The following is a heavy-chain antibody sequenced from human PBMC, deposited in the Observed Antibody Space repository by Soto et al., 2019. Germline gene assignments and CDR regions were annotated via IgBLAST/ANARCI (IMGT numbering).Heavy chain of an antibody. CDR1: GGPINSGDYY. CDR2: IYHSGNT. J-gene: IGHJ4*02. CDR3: ARGNFGYDY. Sequence: QVQLQESGPGLVKPSQTLSLTCTVSGGPINSGDYYWSWIRQHPGKGLEWIGHIYHSGNTYYNPSLKSRVPMSVDTSTNQFSLNLSSVTAADTAVYYCARGNFGYDYWGQGTQVTVSS. V-gene: IGHV4-31*03. D-gene: IGHD1-7*01.